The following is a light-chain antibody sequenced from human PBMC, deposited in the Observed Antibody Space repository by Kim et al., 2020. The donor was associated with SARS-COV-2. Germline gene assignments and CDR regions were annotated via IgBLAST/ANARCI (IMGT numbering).Light chain of an antibody. CDR1: SSNSGSNT. V-gene: IGLV1-44*01. J-gene: IGLJ3*02. CDR2: SNN. Sequence: GQRVTISVAGSSSNSGSNTVNWYQQLPGTAPKRLLYSNNQRPSGVPDRFSGSKSGTSASLAISGLQSEDEADYYCAAWDDSLNGWVFGGGTQLTVL. CDR3: AAWDDSLNGWV.